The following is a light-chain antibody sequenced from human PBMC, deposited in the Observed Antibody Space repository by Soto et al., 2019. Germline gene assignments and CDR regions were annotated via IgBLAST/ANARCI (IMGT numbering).Light chain of an antibody. CDR1: HSISSW. CDR2: DAS. V-gene: IGKV1-5*01. CDR3: QQYNSYSMYT. J-gene: IGKJ2*01. Sequence: DIHMTQSPSTLSASVGDRVTITCRASHSISSWLAWYQQKPGKAPKLLIYDASSLESGVPSRFSGSGSGTEFTLTISSLQPDDFATYYCQQYNSYSMYTFGQGTKVDIK.